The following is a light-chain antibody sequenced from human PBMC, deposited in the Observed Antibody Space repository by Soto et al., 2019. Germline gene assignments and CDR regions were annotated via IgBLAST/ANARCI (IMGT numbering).Light chain of an antibody. CDR1: SSTIGAGYD. CDR3: QSYDSRLSGYV. V-gene: IGLV1-40*01. Sequence: QSVLTQPPSVSGAPGQRVTLSCTGSSSTIGAGYDVHWYQQFPGTAHKLLIYGNSNRPSGVPDRFSGSKSGTSASLAITGRQAEDEADYYCQSYDSRLSGYVFGTGTQLTVL. J-gene: IGLJ1*01. CDR2: GNS.